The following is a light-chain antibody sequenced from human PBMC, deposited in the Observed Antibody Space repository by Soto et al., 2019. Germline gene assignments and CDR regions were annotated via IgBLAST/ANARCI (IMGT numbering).Light chain of an antibody. V-gene: IGKV1-5*01. CDR1: QSISNW. J-gene: IGKJ1*01. Sequence: DIQMTQSPSTLSASVGDRVTITCRASQSISNWLAWYQQKPGKAPKFLIYDASSLESGVPSRFSGSGSGTEFTLTISSLQPDDFATYYCQQYNTYSWTFGQGTKVEVK. CDR2: DAS. CDR3: QQYNTYSWT.